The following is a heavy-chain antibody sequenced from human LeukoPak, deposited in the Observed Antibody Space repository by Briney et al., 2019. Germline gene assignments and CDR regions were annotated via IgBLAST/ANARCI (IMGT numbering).Heavy chain of an antibody. CDR3: TRVTVTTYYFDY. D-gene: IGHD4-17*01. J-gene: IGHJ4*02. CDR1: GGSISGYY. CDR2: IYYSGST. V-gene: IGHV4-59*01. Sequence: PSETLSLTCTVSGGSISGYYWSWIWHPQGQEKEWNGYIYYSGSTNYNSSLTRRVPISVAPSKNQFSLHLSSVTVAATAVYYCTRVTVTTYYFDYWGQGTLVTVSS.